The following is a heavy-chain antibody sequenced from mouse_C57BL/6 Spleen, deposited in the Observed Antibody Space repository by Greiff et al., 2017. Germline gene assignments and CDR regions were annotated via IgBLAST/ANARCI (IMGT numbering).Heavy chain of an antibody. CDR3: TTGSSYGYFDV. J-gene: IGHJ1*03. Sequence: EVQLMESGAELVRPGASVKLSCTASGFNIKDDYMHWVKQRPEQGLEWIGWIDPENGDTEYASKFQGKATITADTSSNTAYLQLSSLTSEDTAVYYCTTGSSYGYFDVWGTGTTVTVSS. CDR2: IDPENGDT. V-gene: IGHV14-4*01. CDR1: GFNIKDDY. D-gene: IGHD1-1*01.